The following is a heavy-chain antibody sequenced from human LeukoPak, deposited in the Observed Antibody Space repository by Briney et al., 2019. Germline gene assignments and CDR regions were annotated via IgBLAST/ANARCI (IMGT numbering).Heavy chain of an antibody. J-gene: IGHJ6*04. D-gene: IGHD5-18*01. CDR3: ARSKIIQLDSMDV. V-gene: IGHV3-21*01. Sequence: GGSLRLSCAASGFTFTTYTINWVRQPPGKGLEWVSSISSTGNYMFYGDSVKGRFTISRDDAKNSLYLQMNSLRAEDTAMYYCARSKIIQLDSMDVWGNGTKVTVSP. CDR1: GFTFTTYT. CDR2: ISSTGNYM.